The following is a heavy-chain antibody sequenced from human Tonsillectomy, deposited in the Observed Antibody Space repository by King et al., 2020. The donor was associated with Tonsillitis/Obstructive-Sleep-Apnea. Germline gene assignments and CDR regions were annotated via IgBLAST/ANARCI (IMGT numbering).Heavy chain of an antibody. CDR1: GGSINSSSYY. V-gene: IGHV4-39*01. J-gene: IGHJ3*02. Sequence: QLQESGPGLVKPSETLSLTCTVSGGSINSSSYYWGWIRQPPGKGLDWIGSIYDSGSTYYNPSLKSRVTISVDTSKNQFSLKLSSVTAADTAVYYCARNRPNFDWLLTDAFDIWGQGTMVTVSS. CDR2: IYDSGST. CDR3: ARNRPNFDWLLTDAFDI. D-gene: IGHD3-9*01.